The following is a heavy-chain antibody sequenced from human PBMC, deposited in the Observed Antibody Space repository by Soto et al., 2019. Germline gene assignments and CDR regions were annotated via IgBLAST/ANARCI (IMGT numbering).Heavy chain of an antibody. J-gene: IGHJ4*02. V-gene: IGHV3-7*01. CDR1: GFNFSGYW. Sequence: PGGCLRLSCAASGFNFSGYWMAWVRQAPGKGLEWVANINQDVSQKLYVDSVRGRFTISRDNAKNSVYLQMNNLRADDTAVYYCAKIGYNDWDFDYWGQGTLVTVSS. D-gene: IGHD3-22*01. CDR3: AKIGYNDWDFDY. CDR2: INQDVSQK.